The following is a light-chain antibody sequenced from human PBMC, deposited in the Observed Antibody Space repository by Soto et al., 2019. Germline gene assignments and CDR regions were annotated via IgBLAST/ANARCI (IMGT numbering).Light chain of an antibody. CDR1: SSDIGSNP. V-gene: IGLV1-44*01. Sequence: QSVLTQPPSASGTPGQRVAISCSGGSSDIGSNPVNWYLHLPGAAPKLLIYRDNQRPSGVPDRFSGSKSGTSASLTLSGLQSEDEADYFCSAWDDNIYGPVFGGGTQLTVL. J-gene: IGLJ2*01. CDR3: SAWDDNIYGPV. CDR2: RDN.